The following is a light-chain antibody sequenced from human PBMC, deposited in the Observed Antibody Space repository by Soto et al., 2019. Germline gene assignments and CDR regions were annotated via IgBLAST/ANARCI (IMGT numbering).Light chain of an antibody. CDR2: DVS. CDR3: ISYTSNSTYV. Sequence: QSVLTQPASVSGSPGQSITISCTGTSSDIGVYNYVSWYQQHPGKAPKLMIYDVSNRPSGVSNRFSGSKSGNTASLTISGLHAEDEADYYCISYTSNSTYVFGTGTKLTVL. CDR1: SSDIGVYNY. J-gene: IGLJ1*01. V-gene: IGLV2-14*01.